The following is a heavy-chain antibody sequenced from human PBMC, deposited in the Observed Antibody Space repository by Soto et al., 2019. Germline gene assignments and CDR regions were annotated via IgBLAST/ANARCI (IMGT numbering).Heavy chain of an antibody. V-gene: IGHV4-61*01. Sequence: SETLSLTCTVSGGSVSSGSYYWSWIRQPPGKGLEWIGYIYYSGSTNYNPSLKSRVTISVDTSKNQFSLKLSSVTAADTAAYYCARTSRDGYNSYYGMDVWGQGTTVTVSS. CDR3: ARTSRDGYNSYYGMDV. CDR2: IYYSGST. D-gene: IGHD5-12*01. J-gene: IGHJ6*02. CDR1: GGSVSSGSYY.